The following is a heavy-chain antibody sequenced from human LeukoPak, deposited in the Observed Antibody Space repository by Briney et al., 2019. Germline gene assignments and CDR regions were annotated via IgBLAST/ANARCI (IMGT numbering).Heavy chain of an antibody. Sequence: KPSQTLSLTCTVSGGSISSGDYYWSWIRQPPGKGLEWIGYIYYSGSTYYNPSLKSRVTISVGTSKNQFSLKLSSVTAADTAVYYCASSRGSGSYYTFDYWGQGTLVTVSS. D-gene: IGHD3-10*01. J-gene: IGHJ4*02. CDR1: GGSISSGDYY. CDR3: ASSRGSGSYYTFDY. CDR2: IYYSGST. V-gene: IGHV4-30-4*01.